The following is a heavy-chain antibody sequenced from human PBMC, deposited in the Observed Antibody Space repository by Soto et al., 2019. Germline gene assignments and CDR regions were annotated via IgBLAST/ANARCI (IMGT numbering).Heavy chain of an antibody. J-gene: IGHJ4*02. V-gene: IGHV4-31*03. CDR3: ARGNVVAIDY. CDR1: GGSISSGGYS. CDR2: IYYSGST. Sequence: SETLSLTCTVSGGSISSGGYSWTWIRQHPGKGLEWIGYIYYSGSTYYKPSLKSRVTISVDTSKNQLSLKLSSVTAADTAVYYCARGNVVAIDYWGQGTLVTVSS. D-gene: IGHD2-21*01.